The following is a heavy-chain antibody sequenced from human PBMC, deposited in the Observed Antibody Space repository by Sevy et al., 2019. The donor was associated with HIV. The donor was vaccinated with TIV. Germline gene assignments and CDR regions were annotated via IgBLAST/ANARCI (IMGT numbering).Heavy chain of an antibody. Sequence: GGSLRLSCAASGFTFSSYWMSWVRQAPGKGLEWVANIKQDGSEKYYVDSVKGRFTISRDNAKNSLYLQMNSLRAEDTAVYYCAREAEYYYDSSGYKYYFDYWGQGTLVTVSS. V-gene: IGHV3-7*01. CDR2: IKQDGSEK. D-gene: IGHD3-22*01. J-gene: IGHJ4*02. CDR1: GFTFSSYW. CDR3: AREAEYYYDSSGYKYYFDY.